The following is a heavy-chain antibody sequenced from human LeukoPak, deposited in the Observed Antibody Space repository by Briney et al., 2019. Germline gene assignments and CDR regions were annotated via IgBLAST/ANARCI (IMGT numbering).Heavy chain of an antibody. CDR1: GLTFSSYG. CDR2: IWYDGSNK. V-gene: IGHV3-33*06. CDR3: AKDWGRDTKTLDY. Sequence: GGSLRLSCAASGLTFSSYGMLWVRQAPGKGLEGVAVIWYDGSNKYYGGSVKGRFTISRDNSKNPMYLQLNSLRAEDTAVYYCAKDWGRDTKTLDYWGQGTLVTVSS. J-gene: IGHJ4*02. D-gene: IGHD3-16*01.